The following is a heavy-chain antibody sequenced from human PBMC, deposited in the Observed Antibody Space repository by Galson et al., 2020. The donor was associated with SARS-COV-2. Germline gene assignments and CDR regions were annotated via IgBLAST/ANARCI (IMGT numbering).Heavy chain of an antibody. D-gene: IGHD6-13*01. Sequence: TGGSLRLSCAASGFTFSSYAMSWVRQAPGKGLEWVSGISGSGDSTYYADSVKGRFTISRDSSKYTLYLHMNSLRAEDTAVYYCAKWGVASAGGYDYYGMDVWCQGTTVTVAS. J-gene: IGHJ6*02. CDR2: ISGSGDST. V-gene: IGHV3-23*01. CDR3: AKWGVASAGGYDYYGMDV. CDR1: GFTFSSYA.